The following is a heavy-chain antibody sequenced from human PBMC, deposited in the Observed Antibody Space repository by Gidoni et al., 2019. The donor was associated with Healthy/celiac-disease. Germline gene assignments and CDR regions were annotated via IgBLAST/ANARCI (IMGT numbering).Heavy chain of an antibody. V-gene: IGHV3-15*01. CDR3: TTVPRVQWLVRDY. CDR1: GFTFSNAW. Sequence: EVQLVESVGGLVTPGGSLRLSCAASGFTFSNAWMSWVRQAPGKGLEWVGRIKSKTDGETTDDAAPVKGRFTISRDDSKNTLYLQRNSLKTEDTAVYYCTTVPRVQWLVRDYWGQGTLVTVSS. D-gene: IGHD6-19*01. J-gene: IGHJ4*02. CDR2: IKSKTDGETT.